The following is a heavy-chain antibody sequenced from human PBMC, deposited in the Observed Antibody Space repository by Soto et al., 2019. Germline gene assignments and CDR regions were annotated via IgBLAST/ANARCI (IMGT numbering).Heavy chain of an antibody. V-gene: IGHV1-18*01. D-gene: IGHD3-3*01. J-gene: IGHJ3*02. CDR3: ARDRVSYYDFWSGGYAFDI. CDR2: ISAYNGNT. Sequence: ASVKVSCKASGYTFTSYGISWVRQAPGQGLEWMGWISAYNGNTNYAQKLQGRVTMTTDTSTSTAYMELRSPRSDDTAVYYCARDRVSYYDFWSGGYAFDIWGQGTMVTVS. CDR1: GYTFTSYG.